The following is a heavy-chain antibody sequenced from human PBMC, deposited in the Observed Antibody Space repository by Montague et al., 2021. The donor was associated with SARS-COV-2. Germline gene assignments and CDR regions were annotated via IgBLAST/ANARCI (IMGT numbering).Heavy chain of an antibody. CDR2: ISHSGST. D-gene: IGHD2-2*01. V-gene: IGHV4-34*01. CDR3: ARGPYRLLFVLRYYGLDV. J-gene: IGHJ6*02. Sequence: SETLSLTCAVYGGSLSGYYWSWIRQPPGEGLEWIAEISHSGSTSYNPSLKSRVTISVDTSKDQFSLKLSSATAADTAVYYCARGPYRLLFVLRYYGLDVWGQGTTVAVSS. CDR1: GGSLSGYY.